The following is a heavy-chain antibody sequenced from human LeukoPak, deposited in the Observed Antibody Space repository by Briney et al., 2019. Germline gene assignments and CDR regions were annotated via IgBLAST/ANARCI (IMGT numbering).Heavy chain of an antibody. Sequence: SVKVSCKASGGTFSSYAISWVRQAPGQGLEWMGGIIPIFGTANYAQKFQGRVTITADESTSTAYMELSSLRSEDTAVYYCARGDAGYDFWSGPFDYWGQGTLVTVSS. D-gene: IGHD3-3*01. CDR3: ARGDAGYDFWSGPFDY. J-gene: IGHJ4*02. V-gene: IGHV1-69*01. CDR1: GGTFSSYA. CDR2: IIPIFGTA.